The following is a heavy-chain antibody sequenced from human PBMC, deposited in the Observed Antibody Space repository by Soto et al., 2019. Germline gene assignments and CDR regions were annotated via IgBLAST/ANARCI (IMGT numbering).Heavy chain of an antibody. D-gene: IGHD3-10*01. CDR1: GFTFSSYA. Sequence: QPGGSLRLSCAASGFTFSSYAMSWVRQAPGKGLEWVSAISGSGGSTYYADSVKGRFTISRDNSKNTVFLHMDSLSAEDTAVYYCAKDRHYPRDYFHYWGQGTLVTVSS. CDR3: AKDRHYPRDYFHY. CDR2: ISGSGGST. J-gene: IGHJ4*02. V-gene: IGHV3-23*01.